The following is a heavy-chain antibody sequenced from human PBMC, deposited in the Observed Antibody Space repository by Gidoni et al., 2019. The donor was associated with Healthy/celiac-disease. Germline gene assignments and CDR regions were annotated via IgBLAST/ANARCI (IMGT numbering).Heavy chain of an antibody. CDR2: INHSGST. V-gene: IGHV4-34*01. D-gene: IGHD5-18*01. CDR3: AVRGYSYGRTGYYFDY. Sequence: QVQLQQWGAGLLKPSETLSLTCAVYGGSFSGYYWSWIRQPPGKGLEWIGEINHSGSTNYNPSLKSRVTISVDTSKNQFSLKLSSVTAADTAVYYCAVRGYSYGRTGYYFDYWGQGTLVTVSS. CDR1: GGSFSGYY. J-gene: IGHJ4*02.